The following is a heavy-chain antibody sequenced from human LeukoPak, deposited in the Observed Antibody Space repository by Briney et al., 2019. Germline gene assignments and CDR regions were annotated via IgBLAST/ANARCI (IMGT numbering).Heavy chain of an antibody. CDR2: IYHSGST. Sequence: SETLSLTCTVSGYSISSGYYWGWIRQPPGKGLEWIGSIYHSGSTYYNPSLKSRVTISVDTSKNQFSLKLSSVTAADTAVYYCAGGVRNYDSSGYYSFYFDYWGQGTLVTVSS. CDR3: AGGVRNYDSSGYYSFYFDY. J-gene: IGHJ4*02. CDR1: GYSISSGYY. V-gene: IGHV4-38-2*02. D-gene: IGHD3-22*01.